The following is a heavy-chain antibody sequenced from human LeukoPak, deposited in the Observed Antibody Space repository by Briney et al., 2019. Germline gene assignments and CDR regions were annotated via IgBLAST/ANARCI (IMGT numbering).Heavy chain of an antibody. V-gene: IGHV4-30-2*01. D-gene: IGHD6-6*01. J-gene: IGHJ4*02. CDR3: ARGGSSAWNY. Sequence: PSETLSLTCTVSGGSISSGGYYWSWIRQPPGKGLEWIGYIYHSGSTYYNPSLKSRVTISVDRSKNQFSLKLSSVTAADTAVYYCARGGSSAWNYWGQGTLVTVSS. CDR1: GGSISSGGYY. CDR2: IYHSGST.